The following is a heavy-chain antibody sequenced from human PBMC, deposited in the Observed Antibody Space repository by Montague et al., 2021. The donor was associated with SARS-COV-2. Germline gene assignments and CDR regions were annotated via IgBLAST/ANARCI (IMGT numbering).Heavy chain of an antibody. CDR3: ARESNCSFLRRCSRYGRVV. V-gene: IGHV4-4*02. J-gene: IGHJ6*02. CDR2: HSGST. Sequence: HSGSTTYNPSLKSRVTIYVDKSKNQFSLTLSSVTAADTAVYYCARESNCSFLRRCSRYGRVVWGQGTTVPFSS. D-gene: IGHD2-15*01.